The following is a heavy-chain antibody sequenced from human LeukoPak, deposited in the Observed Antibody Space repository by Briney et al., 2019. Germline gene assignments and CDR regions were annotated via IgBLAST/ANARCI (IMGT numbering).Heavy chain of an antibody. J-gene: IGHJ6*04. CDR2: IKSKTDGGTT. Sequence: GGSLRLSCAASGFTFSNAWMSWVRQAPGKGLEWVGLIKSKTDGGTTDYAAPVKGRFTISRDDSKNTLYLQMNSLKTEDTAVYYCTTVYSGSGSTRSRYYYYYGMDVWGKGTTVTASS. V-gene: IGHV3-15*01. CDR1: GFTFSNAW. CDR3: TTVYSGSGSTRSRYYYYYGMDV. D-gene: IGHD3-10*01.